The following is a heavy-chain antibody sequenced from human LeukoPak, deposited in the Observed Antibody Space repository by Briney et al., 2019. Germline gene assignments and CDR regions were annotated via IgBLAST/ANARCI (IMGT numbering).Heavy chain of an antibody. D-gene: IGHD3-3*01. Sequence: GGSLRLSCAASGFTFNYYSMHWVRQAPGKGLEWVSSIGSSSSYIYYADSVKGRFTISRDNAENSLYLQANSLRAEDTAVYYCGRANDFWSGYYVLDDYYGMDVWGQGTTVTVSS. V-gene: IGHV3-21*01. CDR1: GFTFNYYS. CDR3: GRANDFWSGYYVLDDYYGMDV. J-gene: IGHJ6*02. CDR2: IGSSSSYI.